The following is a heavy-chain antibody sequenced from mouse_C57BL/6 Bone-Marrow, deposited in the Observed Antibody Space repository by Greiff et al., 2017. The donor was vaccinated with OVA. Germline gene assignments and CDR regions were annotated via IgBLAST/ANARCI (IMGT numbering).Heavy chain of an antibody. V-gene: IGHV1-62-2*01. CDR3: ARHEGEFPIITTASGFDY. D-gene: IGHD1-1*01. CDR1: FSPFPPSP. Sequence: PLQQPCPSLFPPVASFPLSPTSRFSPFPPSPLPFFPPRSFPFLSFLFFFYPVLGSIKYNEKFKDKATLTADKSSSTVYMELSRLTSEDSAVYFCARHEGEFPIITTASGFDYWGQGTTLTVSS. J-gene: IGHJ2*01. CDR2: FYPVLGSI.